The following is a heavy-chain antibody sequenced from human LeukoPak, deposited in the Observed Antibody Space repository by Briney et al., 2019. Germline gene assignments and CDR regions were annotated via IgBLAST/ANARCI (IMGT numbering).Heavy chain of an antibody. Sequence: ASVKVSCKASGYTFTSYAMHWVRQAPGQRLEWMGWINAGNGNTKYSLKFQGRVTITRDTSASTAYMELSSLRSEDTAVYYCARATYGGLDYWGQGTLVTVSS. CDR3: ARATYGGLDY. J-gene: IGHJ4*02. D-gene: IGHD4-23*01. CDR2: INAGNGNT. V-gene: IGHV1-3*01. CDR1: GYTFTSYA.